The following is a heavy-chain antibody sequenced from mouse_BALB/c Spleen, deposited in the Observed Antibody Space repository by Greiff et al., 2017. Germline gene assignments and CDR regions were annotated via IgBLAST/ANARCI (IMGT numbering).Heavy chain of an antibody. CDR3: ARDGWLRLGDYAMDY. D-gene: IGHD2-2*01. V-gene: IGHV2-9*02. CDR2: IWAGGST. Sequence: VQLVESGPGLVAPSQSLSITCTVSGFSLTSYGVHWVRQPPGKGLEWLGVIWAGGSTNYNSALMSRLSISKDNSTSQVFLKMNSLQTDDTAMYYCARDGWLRLGDYAMDYWGQGTSVTVSS. J-gene: IGHJ4*01. CDR1: GFSLTSYG.